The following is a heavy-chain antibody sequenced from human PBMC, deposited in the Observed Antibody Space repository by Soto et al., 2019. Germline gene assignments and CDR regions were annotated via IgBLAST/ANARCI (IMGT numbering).Heavy chain of an antibody. CDR2: ISYDGSNE. V-gene: IGHV3-30*18. J-gene: IGHJ4*02. CDR3: AKDTYFRDSSGYYVFVY. D-gene: IGHD3-22*01. CDR1: GFTFSNNG. Sequence: QVHLVESGGGVVQPGRSLRLSCEASGFTFSNNGTHWVRQAPGEGLEWVAPISYDGSNEHYTDSVKGRFTISRDNSKNMVIVHMNSLRPEDTAVYHCAKDTYFRDSSGYYVFVYWGQEMLITVSS.